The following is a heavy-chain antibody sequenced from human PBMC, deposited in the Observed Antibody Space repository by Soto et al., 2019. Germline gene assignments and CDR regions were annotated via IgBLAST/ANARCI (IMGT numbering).Heavy chain of an antibody. CDR3: ARDAPEVVPY. Sequence: QVQLKESGPGLVKPSQTLSLTCTVSGGPIINGHTYLNWIRQHPEKGLEWMGYINYRGTTNYNPALKSRILISIDTSKNQFSLSLTSVTAADTAVYYCARDAPEVVPYWGQGTLVTVSS. CDR2: INYRGTT. D-gene: IGHD2-2*01. CDR1: GGPIINGHTY. V-gene: IGHV4-31*03. J-gene: IGHJ4*02.